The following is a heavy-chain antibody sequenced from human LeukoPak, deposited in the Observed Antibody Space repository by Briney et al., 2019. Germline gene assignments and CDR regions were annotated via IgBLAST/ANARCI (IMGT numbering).Heavy chain of an antibody. CDR2: IRYDGSNK. CDR3: AKDYQRTWSTGDY. V-gene: IGHV3-30*02. CDR1: GFTFSSYG. J-gene: IGHJ4*02. Sequence: GGSLRLSCAASGFTFSSYGMHWVRQAPGKGLEWVAFIRYDGSNKYCADSVKGRFTISRDNSKNTLYLQMNSLRAEDTAVYYCAKDYQRTWSTGDYWGQGTLVTVSS. D-gene: IGHD5/OR15-5a*01.